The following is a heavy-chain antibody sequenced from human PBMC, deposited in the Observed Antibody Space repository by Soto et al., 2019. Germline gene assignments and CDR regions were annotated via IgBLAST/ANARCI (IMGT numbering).Heavy chain of an antibody. Sequence: QVQLQESGPGLVKPSQTLSLTCTVSGGSISSGGYYWSWIRQHPGKGLEWIGYIYYSGSTYYNPSLKSRVTTAVDTSKNQFALQLSSVTAADTAVYYCARVALLSLGVGAFDIWGQGTMVTVSS. V-gene: IGHV4-31*03. D-gene: IGHD1-26*01. CDR2: IYYSGST. J-gene: IGHJ3*02. CDR3: ARVALLSLGVGAFDI. CDR1: GGSISSGGYY.